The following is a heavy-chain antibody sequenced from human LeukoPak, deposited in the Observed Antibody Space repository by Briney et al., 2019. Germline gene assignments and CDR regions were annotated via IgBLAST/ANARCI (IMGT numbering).Heavy chain of an antibody. CDR2: INHSGST. J-gene: IGHJ6*02. CDR1: GGSFSGYY. CDR3: ARGDAHYDFWSGYPRTYYYYGIDV. D-gene: IGHD3-3*01. V-gene: IGHV4-34*01. Sequence: SETLSLTCAVYGGSFSGYYWSWIRQPPGKGLEWIGEINHSGSTNYNPSLKSRVTISVDTSKNQFSPKLSSVTAADTAVYYCARGDAHYDFWSGYPRTYYYYGIDVWGQGTTVTVSS.